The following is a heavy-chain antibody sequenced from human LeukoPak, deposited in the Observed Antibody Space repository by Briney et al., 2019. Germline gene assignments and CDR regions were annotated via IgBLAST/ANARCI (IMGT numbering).Heavy chain of an antibody. CDR2: VDTSGRT. V-gene: IGHV4-4*07. CDR3: ARGGSLAYNWIDP. J-gene: IGHJ5*02. CDR1: GDSIRSYY. D-gene: IGHD6-13*01. Sequence: SETLSLTCSVSGDSIRSYYWNWIRQPAGKGLEWIGRVDTSGRTNYNPSLKSRLTMSLDTSKNQFSLRVSSVTAADTAVYYCARGGSLAYNWIDPWGQGILVTVSS.